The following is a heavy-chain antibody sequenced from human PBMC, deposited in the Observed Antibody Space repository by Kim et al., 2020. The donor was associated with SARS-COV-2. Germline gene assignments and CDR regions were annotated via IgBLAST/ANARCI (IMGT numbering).Heavy chain of an antibody. D-gene: IGHD3-9*01. CDR1: GDPINGYY. CDR2: INYDRST. Sequence: SETLSLTCTVSGDPINGYYWSWIRQPPGKGLEWIGEINYDRSTNYNPSLKSRVTMSLDSSKNQFSLRLTSLTAADTAVYYCARGRSFDWIFHHSPHYFV. CDR3: ARGRSFDWIFHHSPHYFV. J-gene: IGHJ4*01. V-gene: IGHV4-59*12.